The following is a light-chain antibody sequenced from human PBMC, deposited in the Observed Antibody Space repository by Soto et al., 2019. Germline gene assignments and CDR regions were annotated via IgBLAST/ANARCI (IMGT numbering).Light chain of an antibody. V-gene: IGLV2-14*01. J-gene: IGLJ2*01. CDR1: SSDVGGYNY. CDR3: SSYTSSSTLL. Sequence: QSALTQPASVSGSPGQSITISCTGTSSDVGGYNYVSWYQQHPGKAPKLMIYDVSNRPSGVSNRFSGSKSGNTASLTISGLQAEDEADYYCSSYTSSSTLLFGGATKLPVL. CDR2: DVS.